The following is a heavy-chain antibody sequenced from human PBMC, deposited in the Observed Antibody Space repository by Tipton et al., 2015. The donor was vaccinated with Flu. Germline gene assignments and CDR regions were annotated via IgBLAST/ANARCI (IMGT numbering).Heavy chain of an antibody. D-gene: IGHD3-16*01. CDR1: GGSISTNLYY. CDR3: AKVKFGWVES. CDR2: IYYTGYP. Sequence: TLSLTCTVSGGSISTNLYYWGWVRQPPGKGLEWIGSIYYTGYPYHNPSLKSRLAMSIDTSKIQFSLRLSSMTAADTAVYYCAKVKFGWVESWAQGILVTVSS. J-gene: IGHJ5*01. V-gene: IGHV4-39*07.